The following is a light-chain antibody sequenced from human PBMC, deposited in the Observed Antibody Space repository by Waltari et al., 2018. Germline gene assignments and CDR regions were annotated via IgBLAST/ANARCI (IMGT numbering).Light chain of an antibody. CDR2: AAS. CDR1: QSISNW. V-gene: IGKV1-12*01. Sequence: DIQMTQSPSFVSASVGERVTITCRASQSISNWLAWYQQKPGKAPKFLIYAASSLESGVPSRFGGSGSGTDFTLTISSLQPEDFATYYCQQTNSFPRTFGQGTKVEIK. CDR3: QQTNSFPRT. J-gene: IGKJ1*01.